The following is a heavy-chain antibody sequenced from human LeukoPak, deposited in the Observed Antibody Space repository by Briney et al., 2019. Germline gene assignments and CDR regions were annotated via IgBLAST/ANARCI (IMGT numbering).Heavy chain of an antibody. J-gene: IGHJ4*02. D-gene: IGHD2-2*01. CDR1: GFTFSSYA. CDR3: SKDLPHTRAWALNY. CDR2: ISGSSGNT. Sequence: GGSLRLSCAASGFTFSSYAMSWVRQAPGKGLEWVSVISGSSGNTYYADSVKGRFTISRDNSKSTLYLQMNSLRTDDTAVYYCSKDLPHTRAWALNYWGQGALVTVSS. V-gene: IGHV3-23*01.